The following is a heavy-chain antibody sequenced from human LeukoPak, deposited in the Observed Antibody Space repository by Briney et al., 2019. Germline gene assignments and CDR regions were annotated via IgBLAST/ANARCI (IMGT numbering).Heavy chain of an antibody. Sequence: GGSLRLSCAASGFTISSYAMHWVRQAPGKGLEYVSAISSNGGSTYYANSVKGRFTISRDNSKNTVYLQMGSLRPEDMAVYYCARDRWGYRNFLDYWGQGTLVTVSS. CDR1: GFTISSYA. V-gene: IGHV3-64*01. D-gene: IGHD4-11*01. J-gene: IGHJ4*02. CDR2: ISSNGGST. CDR3: ARDRWGYRNFLDY.